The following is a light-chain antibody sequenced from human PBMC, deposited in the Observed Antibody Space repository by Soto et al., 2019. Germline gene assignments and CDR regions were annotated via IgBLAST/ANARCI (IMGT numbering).Light chain of an antibody. CDR3: SSFAGSYTSYV. V-gene: IGLV2-11*01. CDR1: SNY. CDR2: DVN. Sequence: QSALTQPRSVSGSPGQSVTISCTRTSNYVSWYQQHPGQAPKLMIYDVNKRPSGVPDRFSGSKSGNTASLTISGLQAEDEADYYCSSFAGSYTSYVFGAGPKVTVL. J-gene: IGLJ1*01.